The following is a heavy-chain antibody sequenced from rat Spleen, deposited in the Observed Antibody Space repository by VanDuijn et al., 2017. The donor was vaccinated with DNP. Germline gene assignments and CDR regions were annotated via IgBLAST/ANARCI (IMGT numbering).Heavy chain of an antibody. D-gene: IGHD1-6*01. V-gene: IGHV3-1*01. Sequence: EVQLQESGPGLVKPSQSLSLTCSVTGYSIISNYWGWIRKFPGNKMEWIGHINYSGSTNYHPSLRSRISITRDTSKNHFFLQLNSATTEDTATYYCARGDILRSFDYWGQGVMVTVSS. CDR2: INYSGST. CDR1: GYSIISNY. CDR3: ARGDILRSFDY. J-gene: IGHJ2*01.